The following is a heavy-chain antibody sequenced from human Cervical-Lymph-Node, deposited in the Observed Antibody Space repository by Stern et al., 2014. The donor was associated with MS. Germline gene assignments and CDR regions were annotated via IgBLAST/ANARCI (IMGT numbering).Heavy chain of an antibody. Sequence: VQLVASGPGLVKPSETLSLTCTVSGGSVSSRGYYWSWIRQPPGKGLEWIGHIFYSGSATYSPSLKSRVAISVDTSKNQFSINLSSVTAADTAVYFCARWVTTSAYFWFDPWGQGALVIVSS. CDR3: ARWVTTSAYFWFDP. CDR1: GGSVSSRGYY. CDR2: IFYSGSA. V-gene: IGHV4-61*08. J-gene: IGHJ5*02. D-gene: IGHD2-21*01.